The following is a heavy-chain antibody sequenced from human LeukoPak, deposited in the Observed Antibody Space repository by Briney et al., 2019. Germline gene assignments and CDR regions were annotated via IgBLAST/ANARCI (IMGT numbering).Heavy chain of an antibody. CDR1: GRTLSGYA. V-gene: IGHV1-69*13. CDR3: ARHSNIDAYYYSYSMDV. CDR2: IIPILGTV. J-gene: IGHJ6*02. D-gene: IGHD4-11*01. Sequence: SVKVSCKASGRTLSGYAISWVRQAPGQGLEWMGGIIPILGTVNYAQKIQGRVTITADESTSTAYMELSSLRSEDTAVYYCARHSNIDAYYYSYSMDVWGQGTTVTVSS.